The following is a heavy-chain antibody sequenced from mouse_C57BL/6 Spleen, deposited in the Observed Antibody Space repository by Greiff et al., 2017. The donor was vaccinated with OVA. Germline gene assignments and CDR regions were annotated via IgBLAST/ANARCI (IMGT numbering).Heavy chain of an antibody. CDR3: ARGYYGSGYWYFEG. J-gene: IGHJ1*03. CDR2: IYPGDGDT. D-gene: IGHD1-1*01. V-gene: IGHV1-80*01. Sequence: QVQLKQSGAELVKPGASVKISCKASGYAFSSYWMHWVKQRPGKGLEWIGQIYPGDGDTNYNGKFKGKATLTADKSSSTAYMQLSSLTSEDSAVYFCARGYYGSGYWYFEGWGTGATVTVA. CDR1: GYAFSSYW.